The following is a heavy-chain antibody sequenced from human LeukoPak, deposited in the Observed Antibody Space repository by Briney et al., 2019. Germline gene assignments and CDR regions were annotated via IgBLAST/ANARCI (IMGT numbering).Heavy chain of an antibody. CDR2: IYSGGTT. CDR1: GFTFSSYS. D-gene: IGHD6-6*01. J-gene: IGHJ5*02. Sequence: GGSLRLSCAASGFTFSSYSMNWVRQAPGKGLEWVSIIYSGGTTYYADSVKGRFTISRDNSKNTLYLQMNSLRAEDTAVYYCARDASSSSSGWFDPWGQGTLVTVSS. CDR3: ARDASSSSSGWFDP. V-gene: IGHV3-53*01.